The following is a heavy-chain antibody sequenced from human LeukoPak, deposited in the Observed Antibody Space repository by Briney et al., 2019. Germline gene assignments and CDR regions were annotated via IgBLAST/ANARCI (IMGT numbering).Heavy chain of an antibody. CDR1: GYTFDTYW. CDR2: IYPGDSDT. D-gene: IGHD6-6*01. V-gene: IGHV5-51*01. Sequence: GESLKISCKGSGYTFDTYWIGWVRQMPGKGLEWMGIIYPGDSDTRYSPSFQGQVTISADKSISTAYLQWSSLKASDTAMYYCARLSFPGARPVDYWGQGTLVTVSS. CDR3: ARLSFPGARPVDY. J-gene: IGHJ4*02.